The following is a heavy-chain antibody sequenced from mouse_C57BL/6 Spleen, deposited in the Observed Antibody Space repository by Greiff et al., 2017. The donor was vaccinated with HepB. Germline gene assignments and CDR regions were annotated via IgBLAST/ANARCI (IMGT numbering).Heavy chain of an antibody. V-gene: IGHV1-63*01. D-gene: IGHD1-1*01. CDR1: GYTFTNYW. CDR3: GKYYPGYYAVDY. Sequence: QVQLQQSGAELVRPGTSVKMSCKASGYTFTNYWIGWVKQRPGHGLEWIGDIYPGGGYTNYNEKFKGKATLTADKSSSTAYMQYSSLTSEDSAIYCNGKYYPGYYAVDYWGQGASGTVPS. J-gene: IGHJ4*01. CDR2: IYPGGGYT.